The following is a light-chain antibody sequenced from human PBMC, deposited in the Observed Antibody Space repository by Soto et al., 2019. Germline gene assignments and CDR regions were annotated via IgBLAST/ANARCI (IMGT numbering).Light chain of an antibody. J-gene: IGKJ4*01. CDR3: HQYGSSPLT. Sequence: EIVLTQSPGTLSLSPGERATLSCRASQSVSSSYLAWYHQKPGQAPRLLIFGASNRATGIPDRFTGSGSGTDFTLTISRLEPEDFAVYYCHQYGSSPLTFGGGTKVEVK. CDR2: GAS. CDR1: QSVSSSY. V-gene: IGKV3-20*01.